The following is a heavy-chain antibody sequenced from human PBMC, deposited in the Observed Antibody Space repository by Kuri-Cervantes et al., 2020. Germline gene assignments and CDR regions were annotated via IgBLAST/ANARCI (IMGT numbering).Heavy chain of an antibody. CDR3: AKKGDFWSGSAAYYYMNV. D-gene: IGHD3-3*01. Sequence: GESLKISCAASGFTFSSYAMSWVRQAPGKGLEWVSAISGSGGSTYYADSVKGRFTISRDNSKNTLYLQMNSLRAEDTAVYYCAKKGDFWSGSAAYYYMNVWGKGTTVTVSS. CDR2: ISGSGGST. V-gene: IGHV3-23*01. CDR1: GFTFSSYA. J-gene: IGHJ6*03.